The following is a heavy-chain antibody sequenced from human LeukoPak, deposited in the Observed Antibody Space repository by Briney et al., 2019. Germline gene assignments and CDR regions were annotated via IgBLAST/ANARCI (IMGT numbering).Heavy chain of an antibody. Sequence: SETLSLTCTVSGGSISISNYLWGWIRQPPGKGLEWIGSIHYSGSTYYNSSLKSRVTTSVDTSKDQFSLKLSSVTAADTAVYYCARYLNMATTFYFDQWGQGALVTVSS. CDR3: ARYLNMATTFYFDQ. D-gene: IGHD5-24*01. J-gene: IGHJ4*02. CDR2: IHYSGST. V-gene: IGHV4-39*01. CDR1: GGSISISNYL.